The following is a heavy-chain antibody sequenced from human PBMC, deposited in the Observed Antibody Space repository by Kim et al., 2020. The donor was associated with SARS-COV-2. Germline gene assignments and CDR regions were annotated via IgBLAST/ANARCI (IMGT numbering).Heavy chain of an antibody. D-gene: IGHD3-16*01. CDR3: AKDLPLRGGAVRGFDY. J-gene: IGHJ4*02. V-gene: IGHV3-30*02. Sequence: GKGRFTISRDNSKNALYQKMNSLRAEDTAVYYCAKDLPLRGGAVRGFDYWGQGTLVTVSS.